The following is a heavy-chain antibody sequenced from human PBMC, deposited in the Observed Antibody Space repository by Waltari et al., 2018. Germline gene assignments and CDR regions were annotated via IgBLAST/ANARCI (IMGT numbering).Heavy chain of an antibody. CDR1: GFTFSSNW. CDR2: IKQDGSEK. CDR3: ARDGDAFDI. J-gene: IGHJ3*02. V-gene: IGHV3-7*01. Sequence: EVQLVESGGGLVQPGGSLRPSCAASGFTFSSNWRSWVRQAPGKGLEWVANIKQDGSEKYYVDSVKGRFTISRDNAKNLLYLQMNSLRAEDTAVYYCARDGDAFDIWGQGTMVTVSS.